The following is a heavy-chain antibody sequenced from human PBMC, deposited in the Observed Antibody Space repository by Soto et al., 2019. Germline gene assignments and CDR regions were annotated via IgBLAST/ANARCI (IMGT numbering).Heavy chain of an antibody. D-gene: IGHD3-10*01. J-gene: IGHJ4*02. CDR3: ARDRGLAVDY. V-gene: IGHV4-39*07. CDR1: GGSISSSSYY. Sequence: PSETLSLTCTVSGGSISSSSYYWGWIRQPPGKGLEWIGSIYYSGSTYYNPSLKSRVTISVDTSKNQFSLKLSSVTAADTAVYYCARDRGLAVDYWGQGTLVTVSS. CDR2: IYYSGST.